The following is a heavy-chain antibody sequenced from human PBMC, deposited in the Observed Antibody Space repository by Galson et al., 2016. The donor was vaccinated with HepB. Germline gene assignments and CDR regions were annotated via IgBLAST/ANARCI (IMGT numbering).Heavy chain of an antibody. CDR1: VLNFHDYS. V-gene: IGHV3-43*01. D-gene: IGHD3-3*01. Sequence: SLRLSCAASVLNFHDYSMHWVRQTPGKGLEWVSLIVWDGGRTDYADAVKGRFTISRDNSKNSLYLQMDSLRTDDTALYYCAKGQQLRFFEWLPEALDSWGQGTLVTVSS. CDR3: AKGQQLRFFEWLPEALDS. J-gene: IGHJ4*02. CDR2: IVWDGGRT.